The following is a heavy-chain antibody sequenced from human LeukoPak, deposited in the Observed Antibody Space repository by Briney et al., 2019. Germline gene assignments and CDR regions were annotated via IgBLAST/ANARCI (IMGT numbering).Heavy chain of an antibody. V-gene: IGHV4-59*01. Sequence: SETLSLTXTVSGGSISSYYWSWIRQPPGKGLEWIGYIYYSGSTNYNPSLKSRVTISVDTSKNQFSLKLSSVTAADTAVYYCARLRGPGIAVAGTFDYWGQGTLVTVSS. CDR3: ARLRGPGIAVAGTFDY. J-gene: IGHJ4*02. D-gene: IGHD6-19*01. CDR2: IYYSGST. CDR1: GGSISSYY.